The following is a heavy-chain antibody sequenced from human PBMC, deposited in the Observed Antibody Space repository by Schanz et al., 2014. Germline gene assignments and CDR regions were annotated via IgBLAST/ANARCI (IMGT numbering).Heavy chain of an antibody. CDR1: GFTFSSYT. J-gene: IGHJ4*02. CDR3: ARGTPXXCXY. V-gene: IGHV3-21*01. Sequence: EVQLVESGGGLVKPGDSLRLSCAASGFTFSSYTMKWVRQAPGKGLEWVSSISSTSTYLYYADSVKGRFTISRDSARNSLYLQMXXXXXXXTAVYYCARGTPXXCXYWGQGTLVTVSS. CDR2: ISSTSTYL.